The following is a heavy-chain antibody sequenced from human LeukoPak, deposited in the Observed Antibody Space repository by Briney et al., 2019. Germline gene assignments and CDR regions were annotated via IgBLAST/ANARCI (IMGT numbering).Heavy chain of an antibody. CDR2: IYYSGST. CDR1: GGSISSSSYY. CDR3: ATFSSGWSTYYFDY. V-gene: IGHV4-39*07. J-gene: IGHJ4*02. Sequence: PSETLSLTCTVSGGSISSSSYYWGWIRQPPGKGLEWIGSIYYSGSTYYNPSLKSRVTISVDTSKNQFSLKLSSVTAADTAVYYCATFSSGWSTYYFDYWGQGTLVTVSS. D-gene: IGHD6-19*01.